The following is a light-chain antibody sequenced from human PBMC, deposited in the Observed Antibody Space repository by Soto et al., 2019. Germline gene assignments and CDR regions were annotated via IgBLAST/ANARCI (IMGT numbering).Light chain of an antibody. V-gene: IGKV3-20*01. J-gene: IGKJ5*01. CDR1: QSVSSSY. CDR2: GAS. CDR3: QQYGSSPLYT. Sequence: SPCTLSLSPGERATLSCRASQSVSSSYLAWYQQKPGQAPRLLIYGASSRATGIPDRFSGSGSGTDFTLTISRLEPEDFAVYYCQQYGSSPLYTFGQGTRLEIK.